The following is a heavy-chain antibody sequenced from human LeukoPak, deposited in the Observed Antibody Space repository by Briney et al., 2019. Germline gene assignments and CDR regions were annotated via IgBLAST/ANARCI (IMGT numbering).Heavy chain of an antibody. Sequence: GGSLRLSCAASGFTFSSYGMLWVRQAPGKGLEWVAVISYDGSKKYYVDSAKGRFTISRDNSKKMVYLEMNSLRVEDTALYYCVKSRGPYSSSSGYGMDVWGQGTTVIVSS. CDR2: ISYDGSKK. CDR3: VKSRGPYSSSSGYGMDV. D-gene: IGHD6-6*01. V-gene: IGHV3-30*18. J-gene: IGHJ6*02. CDR1: GFTFSSYG.